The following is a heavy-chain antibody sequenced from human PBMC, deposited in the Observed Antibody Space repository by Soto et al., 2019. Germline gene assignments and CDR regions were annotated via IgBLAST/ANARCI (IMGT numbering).Heavy chain of an antibody. CDR3: ARAATETTFSYYYGMDV. CDR1: GYTFTSYG. CDR2: ISAYNGNT. D-gene: IGHD1-7*01. V-gene: IGHV1-18*04. Sequence: ASVKVSCKASGYTFTSYGISWVRQAPGQGLEWMGWISAYNGNTNYAQKLQGRVTMTTDTSTSTAYMELRSVRSDDTAVYYCARAATETTFSYYYGMDVWGQGTTVTVSS. J-gene: IGHJ6*02.